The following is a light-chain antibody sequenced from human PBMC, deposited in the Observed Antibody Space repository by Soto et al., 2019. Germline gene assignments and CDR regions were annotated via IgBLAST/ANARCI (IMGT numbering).Light chain of an antibody. Sequence: DIQMTQSPSSLSASVGARVSITCQASEDIRTSLSWFQHKPGRAPQLLIYGASYLETGVPSRFRGSGSGTDFTLTISSLQPEDIATYYCQHYNNLPPFTFGPGTIVDVK. J-gene: IGKJ3*01. CDR1: EDIRTS. V-gene: IGKV1-33*01. CDR2: GAS. CDR3: QHYNNLPPFT.